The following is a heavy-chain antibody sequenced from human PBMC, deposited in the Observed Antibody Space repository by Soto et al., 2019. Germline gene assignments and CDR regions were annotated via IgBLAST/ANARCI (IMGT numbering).Heavy chain of an antibody. D-gene: IGHD5-12*01. CDR3: ARDEGYPALPFDP. CDR2: ISSSSITI. CDR1: GFTFSSYS. V-gene: IGHV3-48*02. J-gene: IGHJ5*02. Sequence: HPGGSLRLSCAASGFTFSSYSINWVRQAPWKGLEWVSYISSSSITIYYADSVKGRFTISRDNAKKSLYLKMNSLRDEDTAVYYCARDEGYPALPFDPFGEVTLLALCS.